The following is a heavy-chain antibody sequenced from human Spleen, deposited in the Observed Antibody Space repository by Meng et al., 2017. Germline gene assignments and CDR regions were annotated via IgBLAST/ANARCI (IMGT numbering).Heavy chain of an antibody. CDR3: ARVRSGY. D-gene: IGHD5-24*01. J-gene: IGHJ4*02. V-gene: IGHV4-34*01. CDR1: GGSFSGYY. Sequence: SETLSLTCAVYGGSFSGYYWSWIRQPPGKGLEWIGEINHSGSTNYNPSLKSRVTISVDTSKNQFSLKLSSVTAADTAVYYCARVRSGYWGQGTLVTVSS. CDR2: INHSGST.